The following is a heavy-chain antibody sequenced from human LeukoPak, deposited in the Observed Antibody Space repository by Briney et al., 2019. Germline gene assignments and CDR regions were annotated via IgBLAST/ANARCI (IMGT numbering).Heavy chain of an antibody. D-gene: IGHD2-2*01. CDR3: AKEEENVVVVPAATAFDY. Sequence: PGGSLRLSCAASGFTFSSYGMHWVRQAPGKGLEWVAFIRYDGSNKYYADSVKGRFTISRDNSKNTLYLQMNSLRAEDTAVYYCAKEEENVVVVPAATAFDYWGQGTLVTVSS. CDR2: IRYDGSNK. J-gene: IGHJ4*02. CDR1: GFTFSSYG. V-gene: IGHV3-30*02.